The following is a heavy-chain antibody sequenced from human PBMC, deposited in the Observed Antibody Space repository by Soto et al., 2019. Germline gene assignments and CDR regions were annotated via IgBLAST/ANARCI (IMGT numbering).Heavy chain of an antibody. V-gene: IGHV1-24*01. D-gene: IGHD3-16*02. CDR3: ATSAIGRNRRLRLGELSFLVVFYYGMDV. J-gene: IGHJ6*02. Sequence: GASVKVSCKVSGYTLTELSMHWVRQAPGKGLEWMGGFDPEDGETIYAQKFQGRVTMTEDTSTDTAYMELSSLRSEDTAVYYCATSAIGRNRRLRLGELSFLVVFYYGMDVWGQGTTVTVSS. CDR2: FDPEDGET. CDR1: GYTLTELS.